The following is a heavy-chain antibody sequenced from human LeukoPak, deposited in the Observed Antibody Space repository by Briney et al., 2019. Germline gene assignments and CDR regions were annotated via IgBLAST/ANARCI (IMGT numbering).Heavy chain of an antibody. V-gene: IGHV3-23*01. D-gene: IGHD6-13*01. J-gene: IGHJ4*02. CDR2: TIGSGGST. Sequence: GGSLRLSCAASGFTFSNYAMSWVRQAPGKGLEWVSGTIGSGGSTDYADTVKGRFTISRDNSKNTLYLQMNSLRAEDTVIYYCAKGMSSWYYDYWGQGTLVTVSS. CDR3: AKGMSSWYYDY. CDR1: GFTFSNYA.